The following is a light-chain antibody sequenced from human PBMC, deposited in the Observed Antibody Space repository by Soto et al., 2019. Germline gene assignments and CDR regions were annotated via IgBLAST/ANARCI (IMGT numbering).Light chain of an antibody. J-gene: IGKJ4*01. Sequence: AIGMIQSPSSLSASTGDRVTITCRASQDISSYLAWYQQKPGKAPKLLIYGASTLQSGVPSRFSGSESGTDFTLTISCLQSEDFASYYCQQYYSYPLTFGGGTKVEIK. CDR1: QDISSY. V-gene: IGKV1-8*01. CDR2: GAS. CDR3: QQYYSYPLT.